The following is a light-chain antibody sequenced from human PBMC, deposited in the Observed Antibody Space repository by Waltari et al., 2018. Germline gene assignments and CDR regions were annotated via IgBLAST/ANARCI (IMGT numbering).Light chain of an antibody. J-gene: IGLJ2*01. Sequence: QTVVTQEPSFSVSPGGTVTLTCGLSSGSVSTSYYPSWYQQTPGQAPRTLIYITDSRSSGVPGRFSGFSLGNKAALTIACAQADDYFDYYCLLYMGSCFSVFVVGTKLTVL. CDR2: ITD. V-gene: IGLV8-61*01. CDR1: SGSVSTSYY. CDR3: LLYMGSCFSV.